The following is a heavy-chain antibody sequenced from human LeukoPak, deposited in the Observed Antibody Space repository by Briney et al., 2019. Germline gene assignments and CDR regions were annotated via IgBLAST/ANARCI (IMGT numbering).Heavy chain of an antibody. Sequence: SETLSLTCAVYGGSFGGYYWSWIRQPPGKGLEWIGEINHSGSTNYNPSLKSRVTISVNTSKNQFSLKLSSVTAADTAVYYCARRGLAVTSRPFDYWGQGTLVTVSS. CDR3: ARRGLAVTSRPFDY. CDR2: INHSGST. V-gene: IGHV4-34*01. J-gene: IGHJ4*02. CDR1: GGSFGGYY. D-gene: IGHD1-26*01.